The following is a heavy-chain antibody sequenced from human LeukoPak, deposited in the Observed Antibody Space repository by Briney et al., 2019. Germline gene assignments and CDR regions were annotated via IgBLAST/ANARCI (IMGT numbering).Heavy chain of an antibody. CDR1: RFTFDEYG. CDR2: INWNGRSI. V-gene: IGHV3-20*04. Sequence: GGSLRLSCAASRFTFDEYGMSWVRQTAGKGLEWVSGINWNGRSIGYAGSVKGRFTVSRDNSKNTLYLQMNSLRAEDTAVYYCASEIIFGSFDYWGQGTLVTVSS. D-gene: IGHD3-3*01. CDR3: ASEIIFGSFDY. J-gene: IGHJ4*02.